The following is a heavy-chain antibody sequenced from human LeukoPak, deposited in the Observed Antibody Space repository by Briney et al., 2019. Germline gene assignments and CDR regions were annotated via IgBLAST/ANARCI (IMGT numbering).Heavy chain of an antibody. CDR3: ARIDQGFYYYYGMDV. V-gene: IGHV1-8*02. Sequence: GASVKVSCKASGYTFTSYYMHWVRQAPGQGLEWMGWMNPNSGNTGYAQKFQGRVTMTRNTSISTAYMELSSLRSDDTAVYYCARIDQGFYYYYGMDVWGQGTTVTVSS. J-gene: IGHJ6*02. CDR1: GYTFTSYY. CDR2: MNPNSGNT.